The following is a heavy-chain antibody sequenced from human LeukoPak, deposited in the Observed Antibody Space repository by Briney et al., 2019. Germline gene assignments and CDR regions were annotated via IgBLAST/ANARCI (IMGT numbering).Heavy chain of an antibody. V-gene: IGHV3-23*01. CDR3: ARPMVRGVIIGGYFDY. D-gene: IGHD3-10*01. Sequence: GGSLRPSCAASGFTFSSYAMGWVRQAPGKGLEWVSAISGSGGSTYYTDSVKGRFTISRDNCKNTLYLQMNSLRAEDTAVYYCARPMVRGVIIGGYFDYWGQGTLVTVSS. CDR2: ISGSGGST. J-gene: IGHJ4*02. CDR1: GFTFSSYA.